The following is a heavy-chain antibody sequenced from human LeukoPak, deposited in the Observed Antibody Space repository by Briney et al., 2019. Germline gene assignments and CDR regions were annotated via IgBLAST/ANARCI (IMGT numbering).Heavy chain of an antibody. J-gene: IGHJ4*02. CDR1: GFTFSSYA. CDR3: AKDLGSSIFDY. CDR2: ISGSGGST. Sequence: GGSLRLSCAASGFTFSSYAMSWVRQAPGKGLERVSAISGSGGSTCYADSVKGRFTISRDNSKNTLYLQMNSLRAEDTAVYYCAKDLGSSIFDYWGQGTLVTVSS. D-gene: IGHD1-26*01. V-gene: IGHV3-23*01.